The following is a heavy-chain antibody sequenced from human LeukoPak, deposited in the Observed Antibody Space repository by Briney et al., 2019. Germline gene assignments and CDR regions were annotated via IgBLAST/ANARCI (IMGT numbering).Heavy chain of an antibody. J-gene: IGHJ4*02. D-gene: IGHD6-19*01. CDR2: ISTSNGNT. CDR3: ARGSTKYSSGWPYFDY. Sequence: ASVKVSCEASGYTFSNYGISWVRQAPGQGLEWMGWISTSNGNTKYAQESQGRVTMTTDTSTGTVYMELRRLRSDDTAVYFCARGSTKYSSGWPYFDYWGQGTLVTVSS. CDR1: GYTFSNYG. V-gene: IGHV1-18*01.